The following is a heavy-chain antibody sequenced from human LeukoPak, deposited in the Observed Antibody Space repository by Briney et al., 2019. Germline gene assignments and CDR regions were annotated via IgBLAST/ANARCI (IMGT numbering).Heavy chain of an antibody. CDR2: FYYSGST. D-gene: IGHD2-2*01. CDR3: AREGFSPVGFDY. V-gene: IGHV4-39*07. Sequence: PSETLSLTCTVSGGSISSSSYYWGWIHQPPGKGLEWIGSFYYSGSTYYNPSLKSRVTISVDTSKNQFSLKLSSVTAADTAVYYCAREGFSPVGFDYWGQGTLVTVSS. CDR1: GGSISSSSYY. J-gene: IGHJ4*02.